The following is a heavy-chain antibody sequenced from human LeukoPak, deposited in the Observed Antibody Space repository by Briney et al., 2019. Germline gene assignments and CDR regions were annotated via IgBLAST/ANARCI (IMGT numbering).Heavy chain of an antibody. CDR2: IIPIFGTA. CDR3: ARDRIPGESRAFDI. V-gene: IGHV1-69*01. CDR1: GGTFSSYA. J-gene: IGHJ3*02. Sequence: GSSVNVSCKASGGTFSSYAISWVRQAPGQGLEWMGGIIPIFGTANYAQKFQGRVTITADESTSTAYMELSSLRSEDTAVYYCARDRIPGESRAFDIWGQGTMVTVSS. D-gene: IGHD3-16*01.